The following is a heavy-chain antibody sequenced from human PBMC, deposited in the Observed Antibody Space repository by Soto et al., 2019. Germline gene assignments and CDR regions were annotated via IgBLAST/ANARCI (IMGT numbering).Heavy chain of an antibody. D-gene: IGHD2-15*01. Sequence: EVQLVESGGGLGQPGGSLRLSCAASGFTFSSYWMSWVRQAPGKGLEWVANIKQDGSENYYVDSVKGRFTISRDNAKNSRYRQMNSLRAEDTAVYYCARTLYGLVDGMDVWGQGTTVTVSS. CDR1: GFTFSSYW. CDR2: IKQDGSEN. J-gene: IGHJ6*02. V-gene: IGHV3-7*01. CDR3: ARTLYGLVDGMDV.